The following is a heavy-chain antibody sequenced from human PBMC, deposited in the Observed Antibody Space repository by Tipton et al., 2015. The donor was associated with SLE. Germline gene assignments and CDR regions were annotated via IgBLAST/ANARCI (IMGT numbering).Heavy chain of an antibody. CDR2: ISYDGSNK. J-gene: IGHJ4*02. V-gene: IGHV3-30*03. D-gene: IGHD3-22*01. CDR3: ASSNYYDSSGYYNY. Sequence: SLRLSCAASGFTFSSYAVHWVRQAPGKGLEWVTVISYDGSNKYYADSVKGRFTISRDNSKNTLYLQMNSLRAEDTAVYYCASSNYYDSSGYYNYWGQGTLVTVSS. CDR1: GFTFSSYA.